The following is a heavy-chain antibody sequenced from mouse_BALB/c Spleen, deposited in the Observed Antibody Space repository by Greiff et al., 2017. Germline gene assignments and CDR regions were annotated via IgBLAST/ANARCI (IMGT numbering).Heavy chain of an antibody. CDR3: AREGGYDRYYAMDY. J-gene: IGHJ4*01. CDR1: GFSLTSYG. V-gene: IGHV2-9*02. D-gene: IGHD2-2*01. CDR2: IWAGGST. Sequence: VQLKESGPGLVAPSQSLSITCTVSGFSLTSYGVHWVRQPPGKGLEWLGVIWAGGSTNYNSALMSRLSISKDNSKSQVFLKMNSLQTDDTAMYYCAREGGYDRYYAMDYWGQGTSVTVSS.